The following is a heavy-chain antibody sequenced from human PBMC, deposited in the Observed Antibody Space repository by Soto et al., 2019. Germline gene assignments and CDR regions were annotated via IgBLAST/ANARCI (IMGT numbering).Heavy chain of an antibody. Sequence: ASVKVSCKASGYTFTSYGISWVRQAPGQGLEWMGWISAYNGSTNYAQKLQGRVTMTTDTSTSTAYMELRSLRSDDTAVYYCARVRSLTTVTTPPENVWGQGTTVTVSS. CDR3: ARVRSLTTVTTPPENV. J-gene: IGHJ6*02. V-gene: IGHV1-18*01. CDR1: GYTFTSYG. D-gene: IGHD4-17*01. CDR2: ISAYNGST.